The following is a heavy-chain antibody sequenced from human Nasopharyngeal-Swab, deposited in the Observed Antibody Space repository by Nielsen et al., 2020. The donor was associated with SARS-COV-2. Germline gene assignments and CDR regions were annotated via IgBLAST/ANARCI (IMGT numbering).Heavy chain of an antibody. J-gene: IGHJ4*02. CDR1: GFTFSSYA. D-gene: IGHD6-13*01. CDR2: ISYDGSNK. V-gene: IGHV3-30-3*01. Sequence: GESLKISCAASGFTFSSYAMHWVRQAPGKGLEWVAVISYDGSNKYYADSVKGRFTISRDNSKNTLYLQMNSLRAEDTAVYYCAMGSSSWLTPFDYWGQGTLVTVSS. CDR3: AMGSSSWLTPFDY.